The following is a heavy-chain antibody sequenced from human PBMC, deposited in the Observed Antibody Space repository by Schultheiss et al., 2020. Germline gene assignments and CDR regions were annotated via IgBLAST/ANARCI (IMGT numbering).Heavy chain of an antibody. Sequence: GESLKISCAASGFTFSSYAMSWVRQAPGKGLEWVSAISGSGGSTYYADSVKGRFTISRDNSKNTLYLQMNSLRAEDTAVYYCAKDLGDIVVVVAATTAWGDYWGQGTLVTVSS. J-gene: IGHJ4*02. CDR2: ISGSGGST. CDR3: AKDLGDIVVVVAATTAWGDY. V-gene: IGHV3-23*01. CDR1: GFTFSSYA. D-gene: IGHD2-15*01.